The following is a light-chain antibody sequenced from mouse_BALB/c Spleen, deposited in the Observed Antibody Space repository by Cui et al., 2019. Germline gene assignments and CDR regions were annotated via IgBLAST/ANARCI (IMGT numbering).Light chain of an antibody. CDR3: LQYDEFPLT. CDR1: KDINSY. Sequence: IKMTQSPSSMYASLGERVTITGKGGKDINSYLSWFQQKPGKSPKTLIYRANRLVDGVPSRFSGSGSGQDYSLTISSLEYEDMGIYYCLQYDEFPLTFGAGTKLELK. J-gene: IGKJ5*01. V-gene: IGKV14-111*01. CDR2: RAN.